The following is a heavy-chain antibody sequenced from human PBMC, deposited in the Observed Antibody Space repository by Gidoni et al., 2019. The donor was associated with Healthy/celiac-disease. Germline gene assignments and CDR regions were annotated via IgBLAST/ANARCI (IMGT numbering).Heavy chain of an antibody. CDR2: IKQDGSEK. CDR1: GFTLSSYW. J-gene: IGHJ4*02. D-gene: IGHD6-19*01. V-gene: IGHV3-7*03. CDR3: ARHRSGWYGPYYFDY. Sequence: EVQLVESGGGLVQPGGSLRISCAASGFTLSSYWMSWVRQAPGKGLEWVANIKQDGSEKYYVDSVKGRFTISRDNAKNSLYLQMNSLRAEDTAVYYCARHRSGWYGPYYFDYWGQGTLVTVSS.